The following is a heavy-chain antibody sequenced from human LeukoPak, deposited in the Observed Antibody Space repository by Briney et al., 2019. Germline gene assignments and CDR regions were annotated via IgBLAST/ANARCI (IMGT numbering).Heavy chain of an antibody. CDR2: ISSSSSYI. Sequence: PGGSLRLSCAASGFTFSHYGMHWVRQAPGKGLEWVSSISSSSSYIYYADSVKGRFTISRDNAKNSLYLQMNSLRAEDTAVYYCARPIYDSSGYDWGQGTLVTVSS. J-gene: IGHJ4*02. V-gene: IGHV3-21*01. CDR1: GFTFSHYG. CDR3: ARPIYDSSGYD. D-gene: IGHD3-22*01.